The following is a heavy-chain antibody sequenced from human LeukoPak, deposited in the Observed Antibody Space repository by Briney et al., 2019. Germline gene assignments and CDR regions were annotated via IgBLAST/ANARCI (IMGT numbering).Heavy chain of an antibody. CDR2: IWYDASNK. D-gene: IGHD6-13*01. CDR1: GFTFSSFG. J-gene: IGHJ4*02. Sequence: GGSLRLSCAASGFTFSSFGMHWVRQAPGKGLEWVAVIWYDASNKYYADSVKGRFTISRDNSKNSLYLQMNSLRGEDTAVYYCARLGSIAAAGTPDYWGQGSLVTVSS. V-gene: IGHV3-33*01. CDR3: ARLGSIAAAGTPDY.